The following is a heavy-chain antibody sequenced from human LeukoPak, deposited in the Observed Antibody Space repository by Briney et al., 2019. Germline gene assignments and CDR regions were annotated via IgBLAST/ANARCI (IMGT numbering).Heavy chain of an antibody. Sequence: ASVKVSCKAFGYKLTDNWIHWVRQAPGQGLEWMGWINPNSGGTNYAQKFQGRVTMTRDTSISTAYMELSRLRSDDTAVYYCAKGGITFGGAYYMDVWGKGTTVTVSS. CDR1: GYKLTDNW. CDR3: AKGGITFGGAYYMDV. CDR2: INPNSGGT. J-gene: IGHJ6*03. D-gene: IGHD3-16*01. V-gene: IGHV1-2*02.